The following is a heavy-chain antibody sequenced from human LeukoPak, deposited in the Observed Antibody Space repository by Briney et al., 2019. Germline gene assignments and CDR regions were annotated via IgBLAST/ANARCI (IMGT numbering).Heavy chain of an antibody. J-gene: IGHJ5*02. CDR3: ARDPLYYGDYVAP. CDR1: GFTVSSNY. Sequence: SGGSLRLSCAASGFTVSSNYMSWVRQAPGKGLEWVSVIYSGGSTYYADSVKGRFTISRDNSKNTLYLQMNSLRAEDTAVYYCARDPLYYGDYVAPWGQGTLVTVSS. D-gene: IGHD4-17*01. V-gene: IGHV3-66*01. CDR2: IYSGGST.